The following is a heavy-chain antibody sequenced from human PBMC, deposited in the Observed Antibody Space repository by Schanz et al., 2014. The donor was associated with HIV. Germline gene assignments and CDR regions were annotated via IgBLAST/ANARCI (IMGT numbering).Heavy chain of an antibody. D-gene: IGHD6-19*01. Sequence: QVQLVQSGAEVTKPGASVKVSCKASGYTFSDYYIHWVRQAPGQGLEWVGQINPMFGATNYAPKFQGRVTIPADEPTTTAYLDVTNLKSDDTAVYYCASGRKSGLGWRMDFGGQGTTVIVSS. CDR3: ASGRKSGLGWRMDF. CDR2: INPMFGAT. V-gene: IGHV1-69*01. J-gene: IGHJ6*02. CDR1: GYTFSDYY.